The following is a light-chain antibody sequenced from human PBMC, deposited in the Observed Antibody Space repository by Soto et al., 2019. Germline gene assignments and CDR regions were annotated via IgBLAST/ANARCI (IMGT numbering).Light chain of an antibody. Sequence: DIQMTQSPSTLSASVGDRVTITCRASQSIGSWLAWHQQEPGKAPKLLVYKASSLESGVPSRFSGSGSGTEFTLSISSLQPDDSATYCCQQYDSYPLTFGGGTKVEIK. CDR1: QSIGSW. CDR2: KAS. CDR3: QQYDSYPLT. V-gene: IGKV1-5*03. J-gene: IGKJ4*01.